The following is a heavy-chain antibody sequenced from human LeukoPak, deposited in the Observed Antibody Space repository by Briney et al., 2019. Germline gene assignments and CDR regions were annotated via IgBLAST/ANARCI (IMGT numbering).Heavy chain of an antibody. CDR2: ISETGRET. CDR1: GFTFSNYA. CDR3: AKETAPPTDSVFDG. V-gene: IGHV3-23*01. D-gene: IGHD1-14*01. Sequence: GGSLRLSCAASGFTFSNYAMAWIRQAPGKGPEWVASISETGRETSYADSVKGRFTISRDNSKKMLFLQMSSLRAEDTAIFYCAKETAPPTDSVFDGWGQGTLVTVSS. J-gene: IGHJ4*02.